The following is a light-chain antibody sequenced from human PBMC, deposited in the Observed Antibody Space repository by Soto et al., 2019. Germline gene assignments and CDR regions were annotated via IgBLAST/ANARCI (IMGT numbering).Light chain of an antibody. CDR3: QQRSNWPIT. V-gene: IGKV1-12*01. CDR2: ATS. Sequence: DIQMTQSPSSVSASVGDRVTITCRASQGISSWLAWYQQKPVKAPKRLIYATSSLQGGVPSRFSGSGSGTDFTLTISRLEPEDFAVYYCQQRSNWPITFGQGTRLEIK. J-gene: IGKJ5*01. CDR1: QGISSW.